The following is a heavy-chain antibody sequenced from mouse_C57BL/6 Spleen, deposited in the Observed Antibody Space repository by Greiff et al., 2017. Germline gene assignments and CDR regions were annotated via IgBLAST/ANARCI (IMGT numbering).Heavy chain of an antibody. V-gene: IGHV1-53*01. J-gene: IGHJ4*01. CDR3: ARSLITTVAPYYAMDY. CDR1: GYTFTSYW. Sequence: VKLQQPGTELVKPGASVKLSCKASGYTFTSYWMHWVKQRPGQGLEWIGNINPSNGGTNYNEKFKSKATLTVDKSSSTAYMQLSSLTSEDSAVYYCARSLITTVAPYYAMDYWGQGTSVTVSS. CDR2: INPSNGGT. D-gene: IGHD1-1*01.